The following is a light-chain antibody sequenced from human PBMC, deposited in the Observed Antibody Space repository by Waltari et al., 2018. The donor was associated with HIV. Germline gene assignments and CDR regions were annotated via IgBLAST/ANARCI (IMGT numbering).Light chain of an antibody. CDR3: QSADSSGTYVV. CDR1: ALPNQY. Sequence: SYELTQPPSVSVYPGQTARITCSGDALPNQYAYWDQQKAGQAPILVVYKDSERPSVIPQRFSWSSSGTTVTLTISGVQAIDEADYYCQSADSSGTYVVFGGGTKLTVL. V-gene: IGLV3-25*03. CDR2: KDS. J-gene: IGLJ2*01.